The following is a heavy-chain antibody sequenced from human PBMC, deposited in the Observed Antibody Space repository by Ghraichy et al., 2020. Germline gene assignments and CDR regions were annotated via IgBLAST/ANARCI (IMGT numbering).Heavy chain of an antibody. J-gene: IGHJ4*02. Sequence: GGSLRLSCAASGFTVSSNYMSWVRQAPGKGLEWVSVIYSGGSTYYADSVKGRFTISRDNSKNTLYLQMNSLRAEDTAVYYCARAGRWLQPFDYWGQGTLVTVSS. CDR2: IYSGGST. D-gene: IGHD5-24*01. V-gene: IGHV3-53*01. CDR3: ARAGRWLQPFDY. CDR1: GFTVSSNY.